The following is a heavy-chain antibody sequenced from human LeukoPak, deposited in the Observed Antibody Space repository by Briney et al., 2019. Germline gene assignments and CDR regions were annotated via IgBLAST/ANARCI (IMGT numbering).Heavy chain of an antibody. V-gene: IGHV4-59*01. Sequence: SETLSLTCTVSGGSISTYSWTWIRQPPGKGLEWIGYIYSSGTTKYNPSLKSRVTISLDISKNQFSLKLNSVTAADTAVYYCARDDWNNWFDPWGRGTLVIVSS. D-gene: IGHD1-1*01. CDR1: GGSISTYS. J-gene: IGHJ5*02. CDR2: IYSSGTT. CDR3: ARDDWNNWFDP.